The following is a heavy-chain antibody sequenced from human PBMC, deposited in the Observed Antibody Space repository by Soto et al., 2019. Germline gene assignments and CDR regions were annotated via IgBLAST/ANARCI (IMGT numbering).Heavy chain of an antibody. Sequence: DVQLVESGGDLVQPGRSLRLSCAASGFSFGDYAMHWVRQAPGKGLEWVSGISWKSGSIGYADSVKGRFTISRDNAKNSLYLLMSSLRAEDTALYYCAKSTGGTANGLDVWGQGTTVTVSS. CDR1: GFSFGDYA. CDR2: ISWKSGSI. CDR3: AKSTGGTANGLDV. V-gene: IGHV3-9*01. D-gene: IGHD2-8*02. J-gene: IGHJ6*02.